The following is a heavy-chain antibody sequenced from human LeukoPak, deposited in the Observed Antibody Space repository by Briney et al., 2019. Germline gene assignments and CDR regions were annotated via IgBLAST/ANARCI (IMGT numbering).Heavy chain of an antibody. CDR1: GGTFSSYA. Sequence: GASVKVSCKASGGTFSSYAISWVRQAPGQGLEWMGWINPNSGGTNYAQKFQGRVTMTRDTSISTAYMELSRLRSEDTAVYYCARECRFGSGCPPDAFDIWGQGTMVTVSS. D-gene: IGHD6-19*01. J-gene: IGHJ3*02. CDR2: INPNSGGT. CDR3: ARECRFGSGCPPDAFDI. V-gene: IGHV1-2*02.